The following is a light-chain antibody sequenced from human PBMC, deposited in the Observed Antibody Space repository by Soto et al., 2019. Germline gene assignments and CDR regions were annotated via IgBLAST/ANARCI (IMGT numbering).Light chain of an antibody. CDR2: EVS. V-gene: IGLV2-8*01. CDR3: SSYAGSNNLRV. J-gene: IGLJ3*02. CDR1: RSDVGGYNY. Sequence: QSALTQPPSASGSPGQSVTISCTETRSDVGGYNYVSWYQQHPGKAPKLMIYEVSKRPSGVPDRFSGSKSGNTASLTVSGLQAEDEADYYCSSYAGSNNLRVFGGGTKVTVL.